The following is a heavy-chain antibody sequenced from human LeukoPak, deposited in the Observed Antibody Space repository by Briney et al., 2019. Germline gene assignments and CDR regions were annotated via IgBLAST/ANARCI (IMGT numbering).Heavy chain of an antibody. J-gene: IGHJ4*02. CDR2: ISAYNGNT. CDR1: GYTFTSYG. D-gene: IGHD2-2*01. Sequence: ASLKGSCKASGYTFTSYGISWVRQAPVQGLEWMGWISAYNGNTNYAQKLQGRVTVTTDTSTSTAYMELRSLRSDDTAVYYCARDLRYCSSTSCYLSPKPKDYWGQGTLVTVSS. CDR3: ARDLRYCSSTSCYLSPKPKDY. V-gene: IGHV1-18*01.